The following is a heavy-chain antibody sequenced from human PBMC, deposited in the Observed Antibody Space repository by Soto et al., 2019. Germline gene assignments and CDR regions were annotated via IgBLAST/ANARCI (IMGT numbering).Heavy chain of an antibody. Sequence: GGSLRLSCATSGFTFSTYSMNWVRQAPGKGLEWVSSISSSSGYIYYADSVKGRFTISRDDAKNSLSLQMNSLRAEDTAVYYCARVRSYSYGQGYGMDVWGQGTTVTVSS. J-gene: IGHJ6*02. V-gene: IGHV3-21*01. CDR3: ARVRSYSYGQGYGMDV. CDR1: GFTFSTYS. CDR2: ISSSSGYI. D-gene: IGHD5-18*01.